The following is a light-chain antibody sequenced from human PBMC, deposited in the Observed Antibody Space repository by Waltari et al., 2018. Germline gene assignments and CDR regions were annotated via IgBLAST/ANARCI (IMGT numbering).Light chain of an antibody. Sequence: DIVMPQSPDSLAVYLGERATITSKSSQSVLYISNKKNHLAWYQQKAGQPPKLLIYWASTREAGVPDRFSGSGSGTDFTLTISSLQAEDVAVYYCQQYYSIPPTFGQGTRLEIK. CDR1: QSVLYISNKKNH. J-gene: IGKJ5*01. CDR3: QQYYSIPPT. CDR2: WAS. V-gene: IGKV4-1*01.